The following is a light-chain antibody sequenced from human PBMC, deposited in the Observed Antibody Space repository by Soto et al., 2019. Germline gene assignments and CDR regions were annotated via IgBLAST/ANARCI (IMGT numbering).Light chain of an antibody. V-gene: IGKV3-15*01. CDR2: GAS. J-gene: IGKJ4*01. CDR3: QQYNNWPALT. Sequence: EIVMTQSPATLSVSPGERATLSCRASQSVSSNLAWYQQKPGQAPRLLIYGASTRATGIPARFSGSGSGTEFTLTSSSLESLAFAVYYCQQYNNWPALTFGGGTKVESK. CDR1: QSVSSN.